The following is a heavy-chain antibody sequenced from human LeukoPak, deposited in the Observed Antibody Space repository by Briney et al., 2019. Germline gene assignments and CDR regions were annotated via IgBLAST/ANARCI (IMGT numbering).Heavy chain of an antibody. Sequence: IGYIYYSGSTNYNPSLKSRVTISVDTSKNQFSLKLSSVTAADTAVYYCARSALSSGWYFDYWGQGTLVTVSS. CDR3: ARSALSSGWYFDY. CDR2: IYYSGST. D-gene: IGHD6-19*01. V-gene: IGHV4-59*08. J-gene: IGHJ4*02.